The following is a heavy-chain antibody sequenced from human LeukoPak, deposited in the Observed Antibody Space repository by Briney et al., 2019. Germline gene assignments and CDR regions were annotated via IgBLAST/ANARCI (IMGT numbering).Heavy chain of an antibody. D-gene: IGHD3-22*01. CDR3: AKDPYYDSSRDY. V-gene: IGHV3-23*01. Sequence: GGSLRLSCAASGFTFSSYAMNCVRQAPGKGLEWVSGISGSGGSTYYADSLKGRFSISRDNSKNMLYLQMNSLRAEDTAVYYCAKDPYYDSSRDYWGQGTLVTVSS. J-gene: IGHJ4*02. CDR2: ISGSGGST. CDR1: GFTFSSYA.